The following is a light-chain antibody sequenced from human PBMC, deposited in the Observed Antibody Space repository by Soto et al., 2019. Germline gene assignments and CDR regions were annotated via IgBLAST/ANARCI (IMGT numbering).Light chain of an antibody. V-gene: IGKV1-5*01. Sequence: DIQMTQSPSTLSASVGDRVTITCRASQNIYNWIAWYQQKPGKAPKFLIYDASTLESGVPSRFSGRGFGTEFSFPISSLQPEDFGTYYCQHMRTFGQGTKVEIK. CDR3: QHMRT. CDR2: DAS. CDR1: QNIYNW. J-gene: IGKJ1*01.